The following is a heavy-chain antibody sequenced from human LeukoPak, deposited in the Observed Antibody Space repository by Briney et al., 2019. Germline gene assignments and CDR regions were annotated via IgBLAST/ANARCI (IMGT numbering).Heavy chain of an antibody. J-gene: IGHJ6*03. CDR1: GFTFSSYA. CDR3: ARVKDPGGYYYYYYMDI. V-gene: IGHV3-30*04. CDR2: ISYGGSNK. Sequence: GGSLRLSCAASGFTFSSYAMHWVRQAPGKGLEWVAVISYGGSNKYYADSVKGRFTISRDNAKNSLSLQMNSLRAEDTAVYYCARVKDPGGYYYYYYMDIWGKGNTVTVSS. D-gene: IGHD3-16*01.